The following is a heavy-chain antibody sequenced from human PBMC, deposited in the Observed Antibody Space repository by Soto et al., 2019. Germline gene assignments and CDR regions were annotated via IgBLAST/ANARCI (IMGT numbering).Heavy chain of an antibody. CDR2: IIAVFGTT. Sequence: QVQVVQSGAEAKKPGSSVRVSCKASGGPFITFGVSWVRQAPGQGLEWMGGIIAVFGTTTYSQKFQGRVTITADESTSTSYMELTSLRSEDTAIYSCTYCSGGNCHGGFDYWGQGTLVAVSS. D-gene: IGHD2-15*01. J-gene: IGHJ4*02. CDR3: TYCSGGNCHGGFDY. V-gene: IGHV1-69*01. CDR1: GGPFITFG.